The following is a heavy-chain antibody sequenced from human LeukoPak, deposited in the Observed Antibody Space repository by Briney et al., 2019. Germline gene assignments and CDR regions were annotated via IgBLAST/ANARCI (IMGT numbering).Heavy chain of an antibody. CDR3: ARDSEPSQVAAAAGDY. J-gene: IGHJ4*02. V-gene: IGHV4-4*07. D-gene: IGHD6-13*01. Sequence: PSETLSLTCTVSGGSISSYYWSWIRQPAGKGLEWIGRIYTSGSTNYNPSLKSRVTMSVDTSKNQFSLKLSSVTAADTAVYYCARDSEPSQVAAAAGDYWGQGTLVTVSS. CDR1: GGSISSYY. CDR2: IYTSGST.